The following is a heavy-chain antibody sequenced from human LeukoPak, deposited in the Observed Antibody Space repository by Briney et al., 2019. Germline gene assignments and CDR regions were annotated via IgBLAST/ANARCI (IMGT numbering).Heavy chain of an antibody. CDR3: ARSLYHYDSTSSFGY. Sequence: ASVKVSCKASGYTFTGYYMHWVRQAPGQGLEWMGWINPNSGGTNYAQKFQGRVTMTRDTSISTAYMELSRLRSDDTAVYYCARSLYHYDSTSSFGYWGQGTLVTVSS. CDR1: GYTFTGYY. J-gene: IGHJ4*02. V-gene: IGHV1-2*02. CDR2: INPNSGGT. D-gene: IGHD3-22*01.